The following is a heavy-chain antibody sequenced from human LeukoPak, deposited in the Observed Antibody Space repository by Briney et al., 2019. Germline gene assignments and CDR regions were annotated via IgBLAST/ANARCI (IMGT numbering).Heavy chain of an antibody. CDR2: INSDGSST. CDR1: GFTFSSYW. D-gene: IGHD6-6*01. Sequence: GGSLRLSCAASGFTFSSYWMHWVRQAPGKGLVWVSRINSDGSSTSYADSVKGRFTISRDNAKNTLYLQVNSLRAEDTAVYYCARRGIAARQYYYYYMDVWGKGTTVTVSS. J-gene: IGHJ6*03. CDR3: ARRGIAARQYYYYYMDV. V-gene: IGHV3-74*01.